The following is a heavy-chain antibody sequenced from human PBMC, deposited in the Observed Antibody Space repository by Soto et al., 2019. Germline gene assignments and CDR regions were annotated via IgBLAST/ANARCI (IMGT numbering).Heavy chain of an antibody. Sequence: QVQLVQSGAEVKKPGASVKVSCKASGYTFTDYYIHWVRQAPGQGLEWMGGIIPIFGTANYAQKFQGRVTITADESTSTAYMELSSLRSEDTAVYYCASTVGYSSWVGWFDPWGQGTLVTVSS. J-gene: IGHJ5*02. CDR3: ASTVGYSSWVGWFDP. V-gene: IGHV1-69*01. CDR1: GYTFTDYY. D-gene: IGHD6-13*01. CDR2: IIPIFGTA.